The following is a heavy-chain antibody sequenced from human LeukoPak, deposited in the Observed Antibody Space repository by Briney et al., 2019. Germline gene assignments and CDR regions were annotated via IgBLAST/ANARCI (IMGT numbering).Heavy chain of an antibody. D-gene: IGHD4-17*01. CDR1: GYSFTSYW. CDR2: IYPGDSDT. J-gene: IGHJ6*02. V-gene: IGHV5-51*01. CDR3: ARYGALTAHYYYYGMDV. Sequence: GESLKISCKGSGYSFTSYWIGWVRQMPGKGLEWMGIIYPGDSDTRYSPSFQGQVTISADKSISTAYLQWSSLKASDTAMYYCARYGALTAHYYYYGMDVWGQGTTVTVTS.